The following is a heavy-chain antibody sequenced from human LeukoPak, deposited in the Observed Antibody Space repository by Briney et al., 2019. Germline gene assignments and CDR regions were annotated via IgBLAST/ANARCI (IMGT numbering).Heavy chain of an antibody. D-gene: IGHD3-10*01. CDR2: INTSGGST. J-gene: IGHJ6*03. V-gene: IGHV1-46*02. CDR3: ARASPRGLAAYYYYYIDV. Sequence: VASVKVSCKASGYTFNSYYMYWVRQAPGEGREWMGIINTSGGSTTYAQKFQGRVTMTSDTSTSTVHMEMNSLRSEDTAVYYCARASPRGLAAYYYYYIDVWGKGTTVTVSS. CDR1: GYTFNSYY.